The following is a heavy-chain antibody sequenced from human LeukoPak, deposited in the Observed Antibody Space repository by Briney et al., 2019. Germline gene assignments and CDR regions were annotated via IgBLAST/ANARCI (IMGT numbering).Heavy chain of an antibody. CDR1: GASINNNF. V-gene: IGHV4-59*08. CDR3: ARHRDYYDT. J-gene: IGHJ4*01. D-gene: IGHD3-22*01. CDR2: IYSSGSA. Sequence: SETLSLTCTVSGASINNNFWTWIRQPPGKGLEWIGYIYSSGSANYNPSLKSRVTISGDTSKNQISLNLTSVTAADTAVYFCARHRDYYDTWGHGTLVTVSS.